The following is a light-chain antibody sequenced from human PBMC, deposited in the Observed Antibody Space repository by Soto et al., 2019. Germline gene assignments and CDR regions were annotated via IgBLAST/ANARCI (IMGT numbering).Light chain of an antibody. J-gene: IGKJ5*01. CDR2: GAS. Sequence: EIVMTQSPATLSVSPGERATLSCRASQSVSSNLAWYQQKPGQAPRLLIYGASTRATGIPARFSGSGSGTEFTLTISSLQSEDFAVYYCQQYNNLPPITFGQGRRLEIK. CDR1: QSVSSN. V-gene: IGKV3-15*01. CDR3: QQYNNLPPIT.